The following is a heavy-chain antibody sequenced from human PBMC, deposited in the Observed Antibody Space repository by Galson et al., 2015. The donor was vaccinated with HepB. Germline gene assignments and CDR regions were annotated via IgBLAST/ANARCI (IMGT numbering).Heavy chain of an antibody. V-gene: IGHV4-61*02. D-gene: IGHD1-26*01. J-gene: IGHJ4*02. CDR1: GGSISSGSYY. Sequence: LSLTCTVSGGSISSGSYYWSWIRQPAGKGLEWIGRIYTSGSTNYNPSLKSRVTMSVDTSKNQFSLKLSSVTAADTAVYYCARQTSWYSGSYLDYWGQGTLVTVSS. CDR3: ARQTSWYSGSYLDY. CDR2: IYTSGST.